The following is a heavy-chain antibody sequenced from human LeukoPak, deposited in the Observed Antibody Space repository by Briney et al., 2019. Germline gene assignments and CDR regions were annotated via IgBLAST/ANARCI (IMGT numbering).Heavy chain of an antibody. CDR1: GYTFTSYG. V-gene: IGHV1-18*01. CDR3: ARDGSSSRILPRRHGMDV. D-gene: IGHD6-6*01. Sequence: GSSVKVSCKASGYTFTSYGISWVRQAPGQGLEWMGWISAYNGNTNYAQKLQGRVTMTTDTSTSTAYMELRSLRSDDTAVYYCARDGSSSRILPRRHGMDVWGQGTTVTVSS. J-gene: IGHJ6*02. CDR2: ISAYNGNT.